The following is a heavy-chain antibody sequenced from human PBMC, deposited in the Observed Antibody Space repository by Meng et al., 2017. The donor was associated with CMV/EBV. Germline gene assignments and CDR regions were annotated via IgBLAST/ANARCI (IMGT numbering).Heavy chain of an antibody. CDR1: GYTFTGYG. V-gene: IGHV1-18*01. J-gene: IGHJ4*01. Sequence: VQLVQSGVEVKKTWASVKASCKVSGYTFTGYGISWVRQAPGQGLEWMGWISVYNGHTNFAQNLQGRVTMTTDTSTSTAYVELRSLRSDDTAIYYCARGVPLGIIYSFDYWGQGTLVTVPQ. CDR2: ISVYNGHT. D-gene: IGHD2-21*01. CDR3: ARGVPLGIIYSFDY.